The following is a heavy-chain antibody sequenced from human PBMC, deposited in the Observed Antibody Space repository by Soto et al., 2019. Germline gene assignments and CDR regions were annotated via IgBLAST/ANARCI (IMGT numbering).Heavy chain of an antibody. CDR3: ARSVAVPGAHIDY. CDR1: GYSISSGYY. CDR2: VYYTGST. J-gene: IGHJ4*02. V-gene: IGHV4-61*01. Sequence: PSETLSLTCAVSGYSISSGYYWGWIRQSPGKGLEWLDYVYYTGSTNYSPSLRSRVSISVDTSKNEFSLRLSSVTAADTAVYFCARSVAVPGAHIDYWGQGTQVTVSS. D-gene: IGHD6-19*01.